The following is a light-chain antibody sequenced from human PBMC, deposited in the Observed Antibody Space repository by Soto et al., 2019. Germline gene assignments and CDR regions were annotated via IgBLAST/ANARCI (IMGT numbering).Light chain of an antibody. J-gene: IGLJ1*01. V-gene: IGLV2-14*01. CDR3: CSYTTSGTLI. CDR2: DVS. CDR1: SGDIGDYNY. Sequence: SVLTQPASVSGSPGQSITISCVGTSGDIGDYNYVSWYQQHPGKVPKVIIYDVSNRPSGVSYRFSGTKSGNTASLTVSGLQSEDEADYYCCSYTTSGTLIFGTGTKVTVL.